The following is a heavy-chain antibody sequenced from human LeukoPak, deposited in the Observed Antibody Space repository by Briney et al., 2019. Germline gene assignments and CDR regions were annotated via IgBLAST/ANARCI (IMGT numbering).Heavy chain of an antibody. Sequence: GGSLRLSCAASGFTFSIYWMSWVRQAPGKGLEWVGRTRNKANRYTTSYAASVKGRFSISKDDSKNSLYLQMNSLKTEDSAVYYCARVHVGNHNDYWGQGTLVTVSS. CDR1: GFTFSIYW. J-gene: IGHJ4*02. CDR2: TRNKANRYTT. CDR3: ARVHVGNHNDY. V-gene: IGHV3-72*01. D-gene: IGHD1-26*01.